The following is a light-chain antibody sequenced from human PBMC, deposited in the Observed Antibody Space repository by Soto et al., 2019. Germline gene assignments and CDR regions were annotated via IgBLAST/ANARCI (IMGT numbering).Light chain of an antibody. Sequence: DIQLTQSPSTLSASVGDRVTITCRASQSISGWLAWYQQKPGKAPKLLIYDASSLESGVPSRFSGSESGTEYTLAISSLQPGDSATYYCQQYTNLYTFGHGTKLEIK. CDR3: QQYTNLYT. CDR2: DAS. CDR1: QSISGW. V-gene: IGKV1-5*01. J-gene: IGKJ2*01.